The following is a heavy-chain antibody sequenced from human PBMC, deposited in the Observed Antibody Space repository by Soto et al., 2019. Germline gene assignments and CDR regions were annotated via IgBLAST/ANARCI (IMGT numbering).Heavy chain of an antibody. CDR1: GFTFSDYY. CDR3: ASYPYCSSTSCSTPY. Sequence: PGGSLRLSCAASGFTFSDYYMSWIRQAPGKGLEWVSYISSSSSYTNYADSVKGRFTISRDNAKNSLYLQMNSLRAEDTAVYYCASYPYCSSTSCSTPYWGQGTLVTVSS. V-gene: IGHV3-11*06. J-gene: IGHJ4*02. D-gene: IGHD2-2*01. CDR2: ISSSSSYT.